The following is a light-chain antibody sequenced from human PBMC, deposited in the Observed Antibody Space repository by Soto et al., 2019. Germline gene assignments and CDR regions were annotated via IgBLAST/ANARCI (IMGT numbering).Light chain of an antibody. Sequence: DVQMTQSPSSLSASVGDRVTITCRASQGISNYLAWYQQKPGKVPKLLIYAASTLQSGVPSRFSGSGSGTDFTLTITSLQPEDAATYYCHKYNSAPPGTFGQGTKVDIK. CDR2: AAS. V-gene: IGKV1-27*01. J-gene: IGKJ1*01. CDR3: HKYNSAPPGT. CDR1: QGISNY.